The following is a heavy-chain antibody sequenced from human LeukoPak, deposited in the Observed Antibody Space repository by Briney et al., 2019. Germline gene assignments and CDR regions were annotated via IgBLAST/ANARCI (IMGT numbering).Heavy chain of an antibody. CDR2: ISGSGDST. CDR1: GFTFSNYA. CDR3: TRMRGCSSTSCYADY. D-gene: IGHD2-2*01. J-gene: IGHJ4*02. V-gene: IGHV3-23*01. Sequence: GGSLRLSCEASGFTFSNYAMTWVRQAPGKGLEWVSGISGSGDSTYYADSVKGRFTISRDNSKNTLYLQMNSLRAEDTAVYSCTRMRGCSSTSCYADYWGQGTLVTVSS.